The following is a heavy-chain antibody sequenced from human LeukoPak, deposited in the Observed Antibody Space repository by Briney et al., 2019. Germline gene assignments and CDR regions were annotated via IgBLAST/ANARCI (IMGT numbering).Heavy chain of an antibody. Sequence: GGSLRLSCAASGFTFSSYAMHWVRQAPGKGLEWVAVISYDGSNKYYADSVKGRFTISRDNSKNTLYLQMNSLRAEDTAVYYCAKAIPPRGSSWDYYYYGMDVWGQGTTVTVSS. CDR2: ISYDGSNK. CDR3: AKAIPPRGSSWDYYYYGMDV. V-gene: IGHV3-30-3*01. D-gene: IGHD6-13*01. J-gene: IGHJ6*02. CDR1: GFTFSSYA.